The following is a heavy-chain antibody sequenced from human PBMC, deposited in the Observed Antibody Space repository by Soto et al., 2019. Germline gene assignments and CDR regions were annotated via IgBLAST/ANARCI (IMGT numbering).Heavy chain of an antibody. D-gene: IGHD1-26*01. V-gene: IGHV1-46*03. CDR3: ARDLGSLVGTTEYYFDY. CDR2: INPSGGST. J-gene: IGHJ4*02. CDR1: GYTFTSYY. Sequence: GASVKVSCKASGYTFTSYYMHWVRQAPGQGLEWMGIINPSGGSTSYAQKFQGRVTMTRDTSTSTVYMELSSLRSEDTAVYYCARDLGSLVGTTEYYFDYWGQGTLVTVSS.